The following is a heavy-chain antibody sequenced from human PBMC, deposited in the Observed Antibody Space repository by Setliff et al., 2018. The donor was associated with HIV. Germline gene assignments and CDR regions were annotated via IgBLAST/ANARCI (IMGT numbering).Heavy chain of an antibody. Sequence: LSLTCAVSASSISSDYCWGWIRQPAGKGLEWIGRVSSRGDTNYNPSLKSRVTMSVDTSKNQFSLKLTSVTASDTAVYYCARAAAGNTGPFDLWGQGSPVTVSS. CDR2: VSSRGDT. J-gene: IGHJ4*02. CDR3: ARAAAGNTGPFDL. CDR1: ASSISSDYC. V-gene: IGHV4-61*02. D-gene: IGHD4-17*01.